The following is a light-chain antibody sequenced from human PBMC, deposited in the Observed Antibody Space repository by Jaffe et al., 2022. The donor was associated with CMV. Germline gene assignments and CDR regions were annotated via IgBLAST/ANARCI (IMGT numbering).Light chain of an antibody. Sequence: DIQMTQSPSTLSASVGDRVTITCRARQSVNFWLAWYQQKAGKAPKLLIYKASNLASGVPSRFRGSGYGTDFTLTISSLQPDDFATYYCQQYYSYRSFGQGTKVEIK. V-gene: IGKV1-5*03. CDR2: KAS. CDR1: QSVNFW. CDR3: QQYYSYRS. J-gene: IGKJ1*01.